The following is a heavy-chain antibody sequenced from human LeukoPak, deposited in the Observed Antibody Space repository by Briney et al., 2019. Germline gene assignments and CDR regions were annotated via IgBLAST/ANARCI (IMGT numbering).Heavy chain of an antibody. D-gene: IGHD5-12*01. CDR2: ISSSGSTI. V-gene: IGHV3-11*01. J-gene: IGHJ4*02. CDR1: GFTFSDYY. Sequence: GGSLRLSCAASGFTFSDYYMSWIRHTPGKGHAKDSYISSSGSTIYYAGSVKGRFTISRDNAKNLLYLQMNGLRAEDTAVNYGRNYPTHIRSIVATMWGQGTLVTVSS. CDR3: RNYPTHIRSIVATM.